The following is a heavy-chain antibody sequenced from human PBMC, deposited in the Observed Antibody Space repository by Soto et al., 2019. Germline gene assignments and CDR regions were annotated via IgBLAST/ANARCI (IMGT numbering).Heavy chain of an antibody. CDR2: FDPEDGET. Sequence: GASVKVSCKVSGYTLTELSMHWVRQAPGKGLEWMGGFDPEDGETIYAQKFQGRVTMTEDTSTDTAYMELSSLRSEDTAVYYCATPPGGSPKYSSGWYYFDDWGQGTLVTVSS. CDR1: GYTLTELS. CDR3: ATPPGGSPKYSSGWYYFDD. D-gene: IGHD6-19*01. J-gene: IGHJ4*02. V-gene: IGHV1-24*01.